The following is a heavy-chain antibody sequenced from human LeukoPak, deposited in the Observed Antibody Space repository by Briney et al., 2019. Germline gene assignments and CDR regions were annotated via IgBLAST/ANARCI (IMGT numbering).Heavy chain of an antibody. J-gene: IGHJ3*02. V-gene: IGHV1-2*02. D-gene: IGHD2-2*01. CDR1: GYTFTGYY. CDR2: INPNSGGT. CDR3: ARLIVVVPAAHDAFDI. Sequence: ASVTVSCKASGYTFTGYYMHWVRQAPGQGLEWMGWINPNSGGTNYAQKFQGRVTMTRDTSISTAYMELSRLRSDDTAVYYCARLIVVVPAAHDAFDIWGQGTMVTVSS.